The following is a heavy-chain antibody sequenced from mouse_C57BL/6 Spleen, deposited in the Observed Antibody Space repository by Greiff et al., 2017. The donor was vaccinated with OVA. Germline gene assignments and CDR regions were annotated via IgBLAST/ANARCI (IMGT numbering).Heavy chain of an antibody. V-gene: IGHV1-50*01. Sequence: VQLQQPGAELVKPGASVKLSCKASGYTFTSYWMQWVKQRPGQGLEWIGEIDPSDSYTNYNQKFKGKATLTVDTSSSTAYMQLSSLTSEDSAVYYCARGVGRSYFDYWGQGTTLTVSS. CDR2: IDPSDSYT. CDR3: ARGVGRSYFDY. J-gene: IGHJ2*01. D-gene: IGHD4-1*01. CDR1: GYTFTSYW.